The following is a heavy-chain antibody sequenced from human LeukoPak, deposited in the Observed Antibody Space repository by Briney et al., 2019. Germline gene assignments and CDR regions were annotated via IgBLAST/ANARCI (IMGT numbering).Heavy chain of an antibody. D-gene: IGHD6-13*01. Sequence: GGSLRLSCAASGFNFNTFIMQWVRHAPGKGLEWVTFLRVGGAYGTEKFYADSVKSRFTISTDNSKNTLFLEMNSLRAEDTAVYYCARDAAGLAAAGFFDYWGQGTLVTVSS. CDR2: LRVGGAYGTEK. J-gene: IGHJ4*02. CDR1: GFNFNTFI. CDR3: ARDAAGLAAAGFFDY. V-gene: IGHV3-30*02.